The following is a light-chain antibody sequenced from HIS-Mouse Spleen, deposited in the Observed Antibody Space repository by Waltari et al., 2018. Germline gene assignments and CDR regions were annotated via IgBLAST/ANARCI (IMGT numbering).Light chain of an antibody. CDR1: QRVSSN. CDR3: QQYNNWPPLT. V-gene: IGKV3-15*01. CDR2: GAS. J-gene: IGKJ4*01. Sequence: EIVMTQSPATLSVSPGERATLSCRAGQRVSSNLAWYQQKPGQAPRLLSYGASTRATGIPARFSGSGSGTEFTLTISSMQSEDFAVYYCQQYNNWPPLTFGGGTKVEIK.